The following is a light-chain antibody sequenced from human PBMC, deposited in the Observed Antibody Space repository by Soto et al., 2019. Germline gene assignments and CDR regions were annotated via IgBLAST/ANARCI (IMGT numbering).Light chain of an antibody. Sequence: QPVLTQPASVSGSPGQSITISCTGTRSDVGSYNYVSWYQQYPGKAPKLIIYGVSNRPSGVSNRFSGSKSGNTASLTISGLQAEDEADYYCNSYAGTSYVFGTGTKVTVL. CDR1: RSDVGSYNY. CDR3: NSYAGTSYV. CDR2: GVS. V-gene: IGLV2-14*01. J-gene: IGLJ1*01.